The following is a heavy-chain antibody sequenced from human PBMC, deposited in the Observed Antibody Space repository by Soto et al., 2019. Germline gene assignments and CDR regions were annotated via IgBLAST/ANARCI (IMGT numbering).Heavy chain of an antibody. CDR2: IIPIFGTA. CDR3: ARDGANGYLGAAFDI. Sequence: VKVSCKASGGTFSSYAISWVRQAPGQGLEWMGGIIPIFGTANYAQKFQGRVTITADKSTSTAYMELSSLRSEDTAVYYCARDGANGYLGAAFDIWGQGTMVTVSS. D-gene: IGHD3-22*01. J-gene: IGHJ3*02. V-gene: IGHV1-69*06. CDR1: GGTFSSYA.